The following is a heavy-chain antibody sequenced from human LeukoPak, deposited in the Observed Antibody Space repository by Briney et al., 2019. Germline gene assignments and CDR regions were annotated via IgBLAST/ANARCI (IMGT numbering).Heavy chain of an antibody. CDR1: GGSVSDYY. J-gene: IGHJ4*02. CDR3: ARGVLLWFGEKTHFDY. D-gene: IGHD3-10*01. CDR2: IYYTGTT. Sequence: SETLSLTCTVSGGSVSDYYWSWIRQSPGKGLEWIGYIYYTGTTSYNPSLRSRVTMSADTSKNQFSLKLSSVTAADTAGYYCARGVLLWFGEKTHFDYWGQGTLVTVSS. V-gene: IGHV4-59*08.